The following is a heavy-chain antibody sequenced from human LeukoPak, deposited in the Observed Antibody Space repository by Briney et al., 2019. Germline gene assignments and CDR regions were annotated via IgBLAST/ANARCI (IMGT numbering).Heavy chain of an antibody. CDR2: VSGSGGIT. D-gene: IGHD3-22*01. V-gene: IGHV3-23*01. CDR1: GFTFSSYA. CDR3: AKRGLVGSSGFKNNWFDP. J-gene: IGHJ5*02. Sequence: GGSLRLSCAASGFTFSSYAMSWVRQAPGKGLEWVSAVSGSGGITYYADSVKGRFTISRDNSKDTLYLQVNSLRAEDTAVYYCAKRGLVGSSGFKNNWFDPWGQGTLVTVSS.